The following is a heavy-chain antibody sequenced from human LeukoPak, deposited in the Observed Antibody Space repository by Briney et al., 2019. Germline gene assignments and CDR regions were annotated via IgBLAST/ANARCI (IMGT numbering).Heavy chain of an antibody. CDR2: IYPGDSDT. CDR1: GYSFTGYW. D-gene: IGHD3-10*01. CDR3: ARQGDYYGSGSYYSDY. J-gene: IGHJ4*02. V-gene: IGHV5-51*01. Sequence: GESLKISCKGSGYSFTGYWIGWVRQMPGKGLEWMGIIYPGDSDTRYSPSFQGQVTISADKSISTAYLQWSSLKASDTAMYYCARQGDYYGSGSYYSDYWGQGTLVTVSS.